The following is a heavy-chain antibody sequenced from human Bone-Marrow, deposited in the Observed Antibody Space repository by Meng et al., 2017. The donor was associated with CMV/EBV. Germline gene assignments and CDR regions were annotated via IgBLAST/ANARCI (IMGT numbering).Heavy chain of an antibody. Sequence: SETLSLTCIVSGGSINSYYWSWIRQPPGSGLEWIGYIYSSGSTTYNPSLKSRVTISVDTSKNQFSLKLSSVTAADTAVYYCARYYDSSEYYFDYWGQGTLVTVSS. V-gene: IGHV4-59*01. J-gene: IGHJ4*02. CDR2: IYSSGST. CDR3: ARYYDSSEYYFDY. D-gene: IGHD3-22*01. CDR1: GGSINSYY.